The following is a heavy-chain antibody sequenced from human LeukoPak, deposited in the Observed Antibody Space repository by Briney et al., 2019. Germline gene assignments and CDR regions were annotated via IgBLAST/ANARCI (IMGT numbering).Heavy chain of an antibody. V-gene: IGHV4-59*12. CDR3: ARRRGPYYFDY. Sequence: SETLSLTCTVSGGSISNYYWSWIRQPPGKGLEWIGYIYYSGSTNYNPSLKSRVTISVDTSKNQFSLKLSSVTAADTAVYYCARRRGPYYFDYWGQGTLVTVSS. J-gene: IGHJ4*02. CDR2: IYYSGST. CDR1: GGSISNYY.